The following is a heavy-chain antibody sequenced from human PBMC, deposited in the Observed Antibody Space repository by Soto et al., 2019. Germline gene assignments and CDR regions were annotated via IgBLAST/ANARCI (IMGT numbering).Heavy chain of an antibody. V-gene: IGHV3-66*01. D-gene: IGHD2-15*01. Sequence: GSLRLSCAASGFTVSNNYMTWVRQAPGKGLEWVSVIYTGGSTYYADSVKGRFTISRDNSKNTLYLQMNSLRPEDTAVYYCASEYCSGGSCYYYGMDVWGQGTTVTVSS. CDR3: ASEYCSGGSCYYYGMDV. CDR1: GFTVSNNY. J-gene: IGHJ6*02. CDR2: IYTGGST.